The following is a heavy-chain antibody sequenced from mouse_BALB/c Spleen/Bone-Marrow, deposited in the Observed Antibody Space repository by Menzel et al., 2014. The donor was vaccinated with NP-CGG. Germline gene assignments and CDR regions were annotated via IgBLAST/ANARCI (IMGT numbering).Heavy chain of an antibody. V-gene: IGHV1-67*01. CDR2: ISLYSGNT. CDR1: GYTFTDYG. J-gene: IGHJ4*01. Sequence: CVPALVQPGVSVKHSCKGSGYTFTDYGMHWVKQSHAKSLEWIGLISLYSGNTNYNQKFKDKATKTVDKASSTAYMELARVTSEDSAIYDCARGDDRYDETMDYRRQATSVTAS. CDR3: ARGDDRYDETMDY. D-gene: IGHD2-14*01.